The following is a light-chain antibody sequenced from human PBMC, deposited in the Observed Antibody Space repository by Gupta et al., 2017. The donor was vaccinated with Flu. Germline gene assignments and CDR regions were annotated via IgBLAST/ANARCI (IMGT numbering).Light chain of an antibody. V-gene: IGLV1-44*01. CDR3: AAWDDSLNGFYL. CDR2: RDV. J-gene: IGLJ1*01. Sequence: TSSCSGSGSNIGTNSVNWCRQFPDTAPILLIYRDVQRPSGVPERFSASKSDTSASLAITGLQSDDEADYYCAAWDDSLNGFYLFGTGTKVTVL. CDR1: GSNIGTNS.